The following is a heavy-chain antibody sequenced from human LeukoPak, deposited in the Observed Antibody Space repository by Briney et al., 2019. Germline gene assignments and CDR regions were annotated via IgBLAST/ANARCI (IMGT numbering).Heavy chain of an antibody. D-gene: IGHD6-13*01. CDR3: AGSSRQNWFDP. Sequence: SETLSLTCTVSGGSTSSGGYYWSWIRQHPGKGLEWIGYIYYSGSTYYNPSLKSRVTISVDTSKNQFSLKLSSVTAADTAVYYCAGSSRQNWFDPWGQGTLVTVSS. V-gene: IGHV4-31*03. CDR1: GGSTSSGGYY. CDR2: IYYSGST. J-gene: IGHJ5*02.